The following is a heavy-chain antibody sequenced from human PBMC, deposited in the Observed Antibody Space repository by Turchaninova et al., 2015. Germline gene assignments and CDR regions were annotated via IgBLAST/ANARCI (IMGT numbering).Heavy chain of an antibody. CDR3: ARYSGSYSGLYFDS. Sequence: QVTLKESGPALVKPTQTLTLTCTFPGFSLSTSGMRVSWIRQPPGKALECLARIDWDDDKFYSPSLKTRLTISKDTSKNQVVLTMTNMDPVDTGTYYCARYSGSYSGLYFDSWGHGTLVTVSS. V-gene: IGHV2-70*04. CDR1: GFSLSTSGMR. CDR2: IDWDDDK. D-gene: IGHD1-26*01. J-gene: IGHJ4*01.